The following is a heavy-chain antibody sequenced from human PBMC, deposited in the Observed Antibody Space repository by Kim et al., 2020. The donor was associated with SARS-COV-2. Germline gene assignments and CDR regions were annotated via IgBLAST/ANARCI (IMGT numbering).Heavy chain of an antibody. D-gene: IGHD5-18*01. CDR3: AREGGYSYGYEIDYFDY. CDR2: IWYDGSNK. J-gene: IGHJ4*02. Sequence: GGSLRLSCAASGFTFSSYGMHWVRQAPGKGLEWVAVIWYDGSNKYYADSVKGRFTISRDNSKNTLYLQMNSLGAEDTAVYYCAREGGYSYGYEIDYFDYWGQGTLVTVSS. CDR1: GFTFSSYG. V-gene: IGHV3-33*01.